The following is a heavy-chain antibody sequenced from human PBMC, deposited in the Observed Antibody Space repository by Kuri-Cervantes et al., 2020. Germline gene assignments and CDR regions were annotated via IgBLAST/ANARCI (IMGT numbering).Heavy chain of an antibody. CDR3: ARAITRNDAFDI. V-gene: IGHV3-30-3*01. J-gene: IGHJ3*02. Sequence: LSLTCAASGFTFSSYAMHWVRQAPGKGLEWVAVISYDGSNKYYADSVKGRFTISRDNSKNTLYLQMNSLRAEDTAVYYCARAITRNDAFDIWGQGTMVTVSS. CDR2: ISYDGSNK. CDR1: GFTFSSYA.